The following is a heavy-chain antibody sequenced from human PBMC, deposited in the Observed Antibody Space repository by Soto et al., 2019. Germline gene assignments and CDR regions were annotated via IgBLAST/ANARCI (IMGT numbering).Heavy chain of an antibody. CDR2: IYYSGST. CDR3: AVGVVPAANASSWLQH. Sequence: PSETLSLTCTVSGGSISSGGYYWSWIRQHPGKGLEWIGYIYYSGSTYYNPSLKSRVTISVDTSKNQFSLKLSSVTAADTAVYYCAVGVVPAANASSWLQHWGQGTLVTVSS. CDR1: GGSISSGGYY. J-gene: IGHJ1*01. D-gene: IGHD2-2*01. V-gene: IGHV4-31*03.